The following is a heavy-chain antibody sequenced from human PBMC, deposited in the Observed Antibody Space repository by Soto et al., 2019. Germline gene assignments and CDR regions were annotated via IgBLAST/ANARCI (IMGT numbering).Heavy chain of an antibody. Sequence: QVKLVESGGGVVQPGRSLRLSCAASGFVFNMYGMHWVRQAPGKGLEWVGVIWHDGSGTYYADALKGRFTISRDNSKKALYLQLDSLIVEDTAVYYCVRDPVAVLNRVRVGYLNLWGRGTQVTVSS. CDR3: VRDPVAVLNRVRVGYLNL. V-gene: IGHV3-33*01. CDR1: GFVFNMYG. J-gene: IGHJ2*01. CDR2: IWHDGSGT. D-gene: IGHD1-26*01.